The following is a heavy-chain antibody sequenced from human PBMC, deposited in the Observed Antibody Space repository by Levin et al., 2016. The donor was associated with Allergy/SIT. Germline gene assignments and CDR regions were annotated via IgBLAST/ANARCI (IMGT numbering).Heavy chain of an antibody. CDR2: IYSGGST. Sequence: GESLKISCAASGFTVSSNYMSWVRQAPGKGLEWVSVIYSGGSTYYADSVKGRFTISRDNSKNTLYLQMNSLRAEDTAVYYCARDPPPGQVLAHGGYSSSWPADWFDPWGQGTLVTVSS. J-gene: IGHJ5*02. V-gene: IGHV3-53*01. CDR1: GFTVSSNY. CDR3: ARDPPPGQVLAHGGYSSSWPADWFDP. D-gene: IGHD6-13*01.